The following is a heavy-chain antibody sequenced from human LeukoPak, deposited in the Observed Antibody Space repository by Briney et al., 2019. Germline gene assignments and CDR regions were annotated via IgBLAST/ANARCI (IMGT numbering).Heavy chain of an antibody. CDR3: AKYCTSDACQHRDFDD. CDR1: GFIFRKYA. CDR2: ISSDGGST. V-gene: IGHV3-64D*06. Sequence: GGSLRLSCSASGFIFRKYAIHWVRQAPGKGLEYVSAISSDGGSTYYADSVKGRFTISRENSRNTLHLQMSSLRAEDTAVYYCAKYCTSDACQHRDFDDWGQGTLVTVSS. D-gene: IGHD2-8*02. J-gene: IGHJ4*02.